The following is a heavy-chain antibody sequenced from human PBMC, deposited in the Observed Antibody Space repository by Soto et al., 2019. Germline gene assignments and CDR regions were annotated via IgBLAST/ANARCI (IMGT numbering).Heavy chain of an antibody. J-gene: IGHJ5*02. V-gene: IGHV1-8*01. CDR1: GYTFTSYD. Sequence: GASVKVSCKASGYTFTSYDINWVRQATGQGLEWMGWMNPNSGNTGYAQKFQGRVTMTRNTSISTAYMELSSLRSEDTAVYYCARGVRFLESLLEYNWFDPWGQGTLVTVSS. CDR3: ARGVRFLESLLEYNWFDP. CDR2: MNPNSGNT. D-gene: IGHD3-3*01.